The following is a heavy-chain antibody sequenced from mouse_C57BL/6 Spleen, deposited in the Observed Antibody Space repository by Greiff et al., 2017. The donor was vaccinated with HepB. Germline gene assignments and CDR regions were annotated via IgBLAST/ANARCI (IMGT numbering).Heavy chain of an antibody. CDR3: ARHGGYPFAY. CDR2: IYPGDGDT. V-gene: IGHV1-82*01. D-gene: IGHD2-3*01. CDR1: GYAFSSSW. Sequence: VQLVESGPELVKPGASVKISCKASGYAFSSSWMNWVKQRPGKGLEWIGRIYPGDGDTNYNGKFKGKATLTADKSSSTAYMQLSSLTSEDSAVYFCARHGGYPFAYWGQGTLVTVSA. J-gene: IGHJ3*01.